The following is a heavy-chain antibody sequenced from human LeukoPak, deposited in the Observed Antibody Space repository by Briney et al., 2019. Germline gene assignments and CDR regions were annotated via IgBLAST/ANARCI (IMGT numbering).Heavy chain of an antibody. J-gene: IGHJ4*02. CDR2: IYYSGCT. CDR3: ARHDYGSGSYMDF. CDR1: GGSISTYY. D-gene: IGHD3-10*01. V-gene: IGHV4-59*08. Sequence: SEILSLTCTVSGGSISTYYWSWIRQPPGKGLESIGYIYYSGCTNYNPSLKSRVTISVDTSKNQFSLKLSSVTAADTAVYYCARHDYGSGSYMDFWGQGTLVTVSS.